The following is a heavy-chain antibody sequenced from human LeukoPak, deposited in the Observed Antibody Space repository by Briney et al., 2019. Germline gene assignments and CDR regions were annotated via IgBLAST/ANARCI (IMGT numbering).Heavy chain of an antibody. CDR3: ARDRIVVVPAASPLYYYYGMDV. CDR1: GHTFTSYG. J-gene: IGHJ6*04. D-gene: IGHD2-2*01. V-gene: IGHV1-18*04. CDR2: ISAYNGNT. Sequence: ASVKVSCKASGHTFTSYGISWVRQAPGQGLEWMGWISAYNGNTNYAQKLQGRVTMTTDTSTSTAYMELRSLRSDDTAVYYCARDRIVVVPAASPLYYYYGMDVWGKGTTVTVSS.